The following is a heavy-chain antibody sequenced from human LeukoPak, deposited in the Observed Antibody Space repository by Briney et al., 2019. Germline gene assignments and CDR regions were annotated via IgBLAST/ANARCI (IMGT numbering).Heavy chain of an antibody. CDR1: GFTFSSYS. CDR2: ISSSSSYI. J-gene: IGHJ6*03. D-gene: IGHD3-9*01. Sequence: GGSLRLSCAASGFTFSSYSMNWVRQAPGKGLEWVSSISSSSSYIYYADPVKGRFTISRDNAKNSLYLQMNSLRAEDTAVYYCARDSFLLRYFDWSPMDVWGKGTTVTVSS. V-gene: IGHV3-21*01. CDR3: ARDSFLLRYFDWSPMDV.